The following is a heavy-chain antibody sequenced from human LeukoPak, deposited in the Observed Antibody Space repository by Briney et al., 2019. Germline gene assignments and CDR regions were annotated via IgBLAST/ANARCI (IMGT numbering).Heavy chain of an antibody. Sequence: SETLSLTCTVSGVSISSYYWSWIRQPPGKGLEWIGSIYTTGDTRYNPSLKSRVTISVDTSKNQFSLKLSSVTATDTAVYYCARATPVGGVRFDYWGQGTLVTVSS. V-gene: IGHV4-4*09. CDR3: ARATPVGGVRFDY. CDR2: IYTTGDT. CDR1: GVSISSYY. D-gene: IGHD3-16*01. J-gene: IGHJ4*02.